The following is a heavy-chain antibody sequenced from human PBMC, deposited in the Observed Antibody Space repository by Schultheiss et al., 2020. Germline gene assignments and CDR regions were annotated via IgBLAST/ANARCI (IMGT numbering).Heavy chain of an antibody. V-gene: IGHV3-23*01. D-gene: IGHD3-22*01. CDR1: GFTFSSYA. J-gene: IGHJ4*02. Sequence: GSLRLSCAASGFTFSSYAMSWVRQAPGKGLEWVSAISGSGGSTYYADSVKGRFTISRDNSKNTLYLQMNSLRAEDTAVYYCAKGGYYYDSSGYYYDVWGQGTLVTVSS. CDR3: AKGGYYYDSSGYYYDV. CDR2: ISGSGGST.